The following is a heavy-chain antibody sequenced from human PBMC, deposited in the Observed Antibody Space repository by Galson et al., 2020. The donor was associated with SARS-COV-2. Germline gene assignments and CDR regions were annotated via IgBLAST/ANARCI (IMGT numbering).Heavy chain of an antibody. Sequence: SETLSLTCTVSGGSISSYYWSWIRQPPGKGLEWIGYIYYSGSTNYNPSLKSRVTISVDTSKNQFSLKLSSVTAADTAVYYCARRALGYCSGGSCYSGLDPWGQGTLVTVSS. CDR3: ARRALGYCSGGSCYSGLDP. V-gene: IGHV4-59*13. CDR1: GGSISSYY. J-gene: IGHJ5*02. D-gene: IGHD2-15*01. CDR2: IYYSGST.